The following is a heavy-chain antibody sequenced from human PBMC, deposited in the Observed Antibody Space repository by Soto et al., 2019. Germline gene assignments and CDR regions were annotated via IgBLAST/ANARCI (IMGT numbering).Heavy chain of an antibody. CDR3: ATWHLREHAYDI. Sequence: PGGSLRLSCLASGFPSSTYGFSTYAMTWVRQPPGKGPEWVSGVYDLDGTYYADSVRGRFTTSIDSSRTAVYLQMRDLRPEDTALYFCATWHLREHAYDIWGQGTMVTVSS. CDR2: VYDLDGT. J-gene: IGHJ3*02. V-gene: IGHV3-23*01. CDR1: GFPSSTYGFSTYA. D-gene: IGHD5-12*01.